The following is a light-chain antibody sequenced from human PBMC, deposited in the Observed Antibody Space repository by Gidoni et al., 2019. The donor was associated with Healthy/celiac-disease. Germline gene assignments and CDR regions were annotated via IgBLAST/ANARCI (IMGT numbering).Light chain of an antibody. V-gene: IGKV3-15*01. J-gene: IGKJ2*01. CDR2: GAS. CDR3: QQYNNWPPYT. Sequence: EIFMTQSPATLSVSPGERATLSCRASQSVSSNLAWYQQKPGQAPRLLIYGASTRATGIPARLSGSGSGTEFTLTISSLQSEDFAVYYCQQYNNWPPYTFGQGTKLEIK. CDR1: QSVSSN.